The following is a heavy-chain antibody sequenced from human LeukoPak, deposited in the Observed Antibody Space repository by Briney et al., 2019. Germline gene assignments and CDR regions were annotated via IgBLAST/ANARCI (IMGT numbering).Heavy chain of an antibody. CDR2: VFRTGTT. CDR1: GGSIASSRYY. J-gene: IGHJ6*03. D-gene: IGHD4-23*01. CDR3: ARLHYGGNYGYYYYYMDV. V-gene: IGHV4-39*01. Sequence: SETLSLTCSVSGGSIASSRYYWGWIRQPPGKGLEWIGSVFRTGTTYYSASLKSRVSISVDTSKNQFSLKLSSVTAADTAVYYCARLHYGGNYGYYYYYMDVWGKGTTVTISS.